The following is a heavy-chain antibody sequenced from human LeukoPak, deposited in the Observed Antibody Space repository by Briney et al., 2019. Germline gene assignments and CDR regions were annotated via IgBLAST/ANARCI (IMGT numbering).Heavy chain of an antibody. D-gene: IGHD3-22*01. J-gene: IGHJ4*02. CDR2: ISGSGGST. CDR1: GFTFSSYA. CDR3: AKDFYDSSGKPPYYFDY. V-gene: IGHV3-23*01. Sequence: PGGSLRLSCTASGFTFSSYAMSWVRQAPGKGLEWVSAISGSGGSTYYADSVKGRFTIPRDNSKNTLYLQMNSLRAEDTAVYYCAKDFYDSSGKPPYYFDYWGQGTLVTVSS.